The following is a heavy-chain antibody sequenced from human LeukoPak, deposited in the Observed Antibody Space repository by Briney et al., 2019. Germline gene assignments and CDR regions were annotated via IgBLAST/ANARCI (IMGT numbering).Heavy chain of an antibody. CDR1: GGSFSGYY. CDR2: INHSGST. V-gene: IGHV4-34*01. D-gene: IGHD1-26*01. CDR3: ARGYVGYYYMDV. Sequence: SETLSLTCAVYGGSFSGYYWNWIRQPPGKGLEWIGEINHSGSTNYNPSLKSRVTISVDTSKNQFSLKLSSVTAADTAVYYCARGYVGYYYMDVWGKGTTVTVSS. J-gene: IGHJ6*03.